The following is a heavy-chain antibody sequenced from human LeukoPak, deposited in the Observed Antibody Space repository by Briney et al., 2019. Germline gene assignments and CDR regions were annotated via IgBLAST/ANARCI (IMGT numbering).Heavy chain of an antibody. CDR3: ARGYSSSWYSGEYFQH. CDR2: ISSSSSYI. Sequence: GGSLRLSCAASGFSFSSYSMNWVRQAPGKGLEWVSSISSSSSYIYYADSVKGRFTISRDNAKNSLYLQMNSLRAEGTAVYYCARGYSSSWYSGEYFQHWGQGTLVTVSS. CDR1: GFSFSSYS. D-gene: IGHD6-13*01. J-gene: IGHJ1*01. V-gene: IGHV3-21*01.